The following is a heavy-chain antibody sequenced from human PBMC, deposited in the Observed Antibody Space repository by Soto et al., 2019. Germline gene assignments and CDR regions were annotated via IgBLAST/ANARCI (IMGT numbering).Heavy chain of an antibody. CDR3: AKDTVNGIVATIIDY. D-gene: IGHD5-12*01. CDR1: GFTFSSYA. CDR2: ISGSGGST. V-gene: IGHV3-23*01. Sequence: GGTLRLSCAASGFTFSSYAMSWVRQAPGKGLEWVSAISGSGGSTYYADSVKGRFTISRDNSKNTLYLQMNSLRAEDTAVYYCAKDTVNGIVATIIDYWGQGTLVTVSS. J-gene: IGHJ4*02.